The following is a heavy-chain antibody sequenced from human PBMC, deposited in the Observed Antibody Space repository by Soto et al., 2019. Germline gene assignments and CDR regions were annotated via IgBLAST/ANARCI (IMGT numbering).Heavy chain of an antibody. CDR2: ISAYNGNT. V-gene: IGHV1-18*04. Sequence: QLVQSGGEVKKPGASVKVSCKASGYMFSKYGISWVRQAPGQGLEWMGWISAYNGNTNLAQNFQGRVIMTTDTSKTTAYLELRSLRSADTAIYYCTRAAYDILTGLYTGGAFDIWGQGTMVTVSS. CDR1: GYMFSKYG. J-gene: IGHJ3*02. D-gene: IGHD3-9*01. CDR3: TRAAYDILTGLYTGGAFDI.